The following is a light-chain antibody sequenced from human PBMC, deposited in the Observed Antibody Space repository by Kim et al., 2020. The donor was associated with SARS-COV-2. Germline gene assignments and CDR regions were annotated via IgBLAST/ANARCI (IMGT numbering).Light chain of an antibody. J-gene: IGLJ1*01. CDR3: QAWDNSAGV. CDR1: GLGNKY. Sequence: SYELTQPPSVSVSPGQTASITCSGDGLGNKYASWYQQRSGQSPVLVIYQDSKRPSVIPERFSGSNSGNTATLTISGTQAMDEADYYCQAWDNSAGVFGTGTKVTVL. CDR2: QDS. V-gene: IGLV3-1*01.